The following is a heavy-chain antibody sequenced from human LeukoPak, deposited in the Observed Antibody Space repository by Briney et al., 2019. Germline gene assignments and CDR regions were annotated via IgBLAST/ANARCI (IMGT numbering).Heavy chain of an antibody. D-gene: IGHD6-19*01. CDR3: AAESERWLVRS. Sequence: SETLSLTCTVSGGSISSYYWSWIRQPAGKGLEWIGRIYTSGNTNYNPSLKSRVTMSVDTSKNQFSLKLSSVTAADTAVYYCAAESERWLVRSWGQGTLVTVSS. CDR2: IYTSGNT. V-gene: IGHV4-4*07. CDR1: GGSISSYY. J-gene: IGHJ4*02.